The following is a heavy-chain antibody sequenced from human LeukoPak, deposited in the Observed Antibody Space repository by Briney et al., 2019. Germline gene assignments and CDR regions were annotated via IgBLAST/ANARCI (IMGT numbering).Heavy chain of an antibody. Sequence: GGSLRLSCAASGFTFSSYAMSWVRQAPGKGLEWVSAISGSGGSTYYADSVKGRFTISRDNSKNSRYLQMGSLRTEDMAVYYCARYRDTTYDYWGQGTLVTVSS. CDR2: ISGSGGST. CDR1: GFTFSSYA. CDR3: ARYRDTTYDY. D-gene: IGHD1-1*01. J-gene: IGHJ4*02. V-gene: IGHV3-23*01.